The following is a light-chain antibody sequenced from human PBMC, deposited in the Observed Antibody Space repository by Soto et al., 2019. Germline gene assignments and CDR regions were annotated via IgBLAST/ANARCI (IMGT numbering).Light chain of an antibody. CDR2: SNN. V-gene: IGLV1-44*01. J-gene: IGLJ1*01. Sequence: SVLTQPPSASGTPGQRVTISCSGSSSNIGSNYVYWYQQLPGTAPKLLIYSNNQRPSGVPDRFSGSKSGTSASLAISGLQSEDEADYYCAAWDDSLNGYVFGTGTKV. CDR3: AAWDDSLNGYV. CDR1: SSNIGSNY.